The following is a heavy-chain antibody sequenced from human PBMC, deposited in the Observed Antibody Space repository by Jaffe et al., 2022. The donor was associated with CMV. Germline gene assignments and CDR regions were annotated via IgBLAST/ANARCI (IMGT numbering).Heavy chain of an antibody. D-gene: IGHD3-22*01. J-gene: IGHJ6*02. CDR3: ATKPSVKTEANYYYYGMDV. V-gene: IGHV3-11*01. CDR1: GFTFSDYY. CDR2: ISSSGSTI. Sequence: QVQLVESGGGLVKPGGSLRLSCAASGFTFSDYYMSWIRQAPGKGLEWVSYISSSGSTIYYADSVKGRFTISRDNAKNSLYLQMNSLRAEDTAVYYCATKPSVKTEANYYYYGMDVWGQGTTVTVSS.